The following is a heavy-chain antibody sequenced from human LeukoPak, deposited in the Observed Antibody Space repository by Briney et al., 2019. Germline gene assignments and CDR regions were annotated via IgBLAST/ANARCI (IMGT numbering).Heavy chain of an antibody. J-gene: IGHJ4*02. D-gene: IGHD6-19*01. CDR1: GYTFTSYG. Sequence: ASVKVSCKASGYTFTSYGISWVRQAPGQGLEWMGWISAYNGNTNYAQKLQGRVTMTTDTSTSTAYMELRSLRSDDTAVYYCARDSAGYRSGWYPPPSLIDFWGQGTLVTVSS. CDR2: ISAYNGNT. V-gene: IGHV1-18*01. CDR3: ARDSAGYRSGWYPPPSLIDF.